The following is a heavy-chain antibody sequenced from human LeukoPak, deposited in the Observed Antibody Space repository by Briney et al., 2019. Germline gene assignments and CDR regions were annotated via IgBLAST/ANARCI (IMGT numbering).Heavy chain of an antibody. Sequence: GGSLRLSCAASGFTFSSYGMHWVRQAPGKGLEWVAVISYDGSNKYYADSVKCRFTISRDNSKNTLYLQMNSLRAEDTAVYYCAKDLGAAANDYWGQGTLVTVSS. V-gene: IGHV3-30*18. J-gene: IGHJ4*02. CDR2: ISYDGSNK. CDR3: AKDLGAAANDY. CDR1: GFTFSSYG. D-gene: IGHD6-13*01.